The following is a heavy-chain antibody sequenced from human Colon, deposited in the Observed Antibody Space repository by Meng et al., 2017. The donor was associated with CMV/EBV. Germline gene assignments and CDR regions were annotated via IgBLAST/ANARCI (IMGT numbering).Heavy chain of an antibody. D-gene: IGHD1-1*01. CDR3: ARDDWNDVTLFDC. V-gene: IGHV3-30*04. CDR2: ISSDGNTE. CDR1: AFTFSTYT. J-gene: IGHJ4*02. Sequence: CATPAFTFSTYTMQWVRQAPGKALEWVALISSDGNTEHYADSVKGRFTVSRDNSKNTVDLHMNSLRVEDTAVYYCARDDWNDVTLFDCWGQGTLVTVSS.